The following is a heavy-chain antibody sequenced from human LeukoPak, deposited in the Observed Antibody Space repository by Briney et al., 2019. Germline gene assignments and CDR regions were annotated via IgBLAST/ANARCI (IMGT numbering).Heavy chain of an antibody. Sequence: SHTLSPTWTLAGPSISMYYCGWVRQPAGEGLEWIGRIYTSGSTNYSPSLKSRVTMSIDTPKNQFSLKLSSVPAADTAVYYCARDGPGSSWADPWGQGTLVSPSS. CDR1: GPSISMYY. CDR2: IYTSGST. V-gene: IGHV4-4*07. D-gene: IGHD6-13*01. CDR3: ARDGPGSSWADP. J-gene: IGHJ5*02.